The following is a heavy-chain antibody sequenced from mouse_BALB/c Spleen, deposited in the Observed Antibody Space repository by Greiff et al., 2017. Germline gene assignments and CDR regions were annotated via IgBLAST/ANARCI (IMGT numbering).Heavy chain of an antibody. V-gene: IGHV6-6*02. Sequence: EVKVVESGGGLVQPGGSMKLSCVASGFTFSSYWMSWVRQSPEKGLEWVAEIRLKSDNYATHYAESVKGKFTISRDDSKSRLYLQMNSLRAEDTGIYYCTSGFAYWGQGTLVTVSA. CDR1: GFTFSSYW. CDR2: IRLKSDNYAT. J-gene: IGHJ3*01. CDR3: TSGFAY.